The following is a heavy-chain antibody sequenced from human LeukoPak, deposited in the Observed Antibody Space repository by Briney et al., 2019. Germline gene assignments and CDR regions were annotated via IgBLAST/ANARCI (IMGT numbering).Heavy chain of an antibody. CDR1: GFSFKDYN. CDR3: AKVRWDNSGWYYLDY. V-gene: IGHV3-30*18. J-gene: IGHJ4*02. CDR2: ITYGGSNK. D-gene: IGHD6-19*01. Sequence: GGSLRLSCAASGFSFKDYNMHWVRQAPGKGLEWVAVITYGGSNKYYTDSVKGRFTISRDNSKSTLYLQMNSLRAEDTAVYYCAKVRWDNSGWYYLDYWGQGTLVTVSS.